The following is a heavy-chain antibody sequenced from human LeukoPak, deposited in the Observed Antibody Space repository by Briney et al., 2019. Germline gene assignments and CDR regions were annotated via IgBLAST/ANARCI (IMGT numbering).Heavy chain of an antibody. CDR3: ARLGESGWFGESPFDY. V-gene: IGHV4-59*01. J-gene: IGHJ4*02. CDR1: GGSIISYY. Sequence: SETLSLTCTVSGGSIISYYWSWIRQSPQKGLEWIAYIHSSGKTNYNPSLKSRVTISVDTSKNQFSLKLSSVTAADTAVYYCARLGESGWFGESPFDYWGQGTLVTVSS. CDR2: IHSSGKT. D-gene: IGHD3-10*01.